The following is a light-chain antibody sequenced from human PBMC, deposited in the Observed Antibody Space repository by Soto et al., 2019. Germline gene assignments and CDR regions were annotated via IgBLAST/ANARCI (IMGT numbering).Light chain of an antibody. CDR2: AAS. Sequence: AIRMTQSPSSFSASTGDRVTITCRASQGISSYLAWYQQKPGKAPKLLIYAASTLQSGVPSRFSGSGSGTDFTLTITCLQSEDFATYYCQQYSTCPRTFGQGTKVEIK. J-gene: IGKJ1*01. V-gene: IGKV1-8*01. CDR3: QQYSTCPRT. CDR1: QGISSY.